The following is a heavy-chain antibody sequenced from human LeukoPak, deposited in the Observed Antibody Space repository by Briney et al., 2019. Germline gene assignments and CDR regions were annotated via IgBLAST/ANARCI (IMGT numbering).Heavy chain of an antibody. Sequence: GGSLRLSCAASGFTFNSYEMNWVRQAPGKGLEWLSWIGFSDRAVCYADSVKGRFTISRDDAENSLYLQMSSLSVDDTAVYYCARESTSSGGDCSIDYWGQGTLVTVSS. J-gene: IGHJ4*02. CDR2: IGFSDRAV. V-gene: IGHV3-48*03. D-gene: IGHD2-21*02. CDR1: GFTFNSYE. CDR3: ARESTSSGGDCSIDY.